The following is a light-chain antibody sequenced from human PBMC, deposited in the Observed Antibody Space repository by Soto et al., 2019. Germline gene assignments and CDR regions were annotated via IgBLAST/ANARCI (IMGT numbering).Light chain of an antibody. CDR2: DVN. CDR3: SSYTRSNTGL. Sequence: QSARTQPASVSGSPGQSITISCTGTSSDVGGYNYVSWYQQHPGTAPKLMIYDVNNRPSGVSNRFSGSKSGDTASLTISGLQAEDEADYYCSSYTRSNTGLFGGGTKLTVL. J-gene: IGLJ2*01. CDR1: SSDVGGYNY. V-gene: IGLV2-14*03.